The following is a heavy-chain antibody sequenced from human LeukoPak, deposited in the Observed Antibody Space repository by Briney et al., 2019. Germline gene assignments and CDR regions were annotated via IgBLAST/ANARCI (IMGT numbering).Heavy chain of an antibody. J-gene: IGHJ4*02. CDR2: INHSGST. Sequence: SETLSLTCAVYGGSFSGYYWSWIRHPPGKGLEWIGEINHSGSTNYNPSLKSRVTISVDTSKNQFSLKLSSVTAADTAVYYCARERLWFGELLSRHFDYWGQGTLVTLSS. CDR3: ARERLWFGELLSRHFDY. CDR1: GGSFSGYY. V-gene: IGHV4-34*01. D-gene: IGHD3-10*01.